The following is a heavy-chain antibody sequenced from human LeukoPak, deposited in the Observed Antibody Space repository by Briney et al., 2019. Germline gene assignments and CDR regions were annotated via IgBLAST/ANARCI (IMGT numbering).Heavy chain of an antibody. CDR3: AKDPLLGEYYFDY. CDR2: ISGSGGST. J-gene: IGHJ4*02. V-gene: IGHV3-23*01. CDR1: GFTFSSYG. Sequence: GGSLRLSCAASGFTFSSYGMHWVRQAPGKGLEWVSAISGSGGSTYYADSVKGRFTISRDNSKNTLYLQMNSLRAEDTAVYYCAKDPLLGEYYFDYWGQGTLVTVSS. D-gene: IGHD3-16*01.